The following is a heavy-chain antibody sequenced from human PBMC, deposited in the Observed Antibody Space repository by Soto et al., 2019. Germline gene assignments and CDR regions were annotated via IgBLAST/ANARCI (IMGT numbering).Heavy chain of an antibody. CDR2: ISYDGSNK. D-gene: IGHD5-12*01. CDR3: AKVEGYSGYDYAFDI. V-gene: IGHV3-30*18. J-gene: IGHJ3*02. CDR1: GFTFSSYG. Sequence: QVQLVESGGGVVQPGRSLRLSCAASGFTFSSYGMHWVRQAPGKGLEWVAVISYDGSNKYYADSVKGRFTISRDNSKNTLYLQMNSLRAGDTAVYYCAKVEGYSGYDYAFDIWGQGTMVTVSS.